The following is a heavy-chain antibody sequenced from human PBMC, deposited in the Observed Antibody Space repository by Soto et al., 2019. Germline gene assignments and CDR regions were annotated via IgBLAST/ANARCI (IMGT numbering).Heavy chain of an antibody. CDR3: AKEAVSETYYDFWSGYSARGYFDY. V-gene: IGHV3-23*01. CDR1: GFTFSSYA. J-gene: IGHJ4*02. D-gene: IGHD3-3*01. CDR2: ISGSGGST. Sequence: GGSLRLSCAASGFTFSSYAMSWVRRAPGKGLEWVSAISGSGGSTYYADSVKGRFTISRDNSKNTLYLQMNGLRAEDTAVYYCAKEAVSETYYDFWSGYSARGYFDYWGQGTLVTVSS.